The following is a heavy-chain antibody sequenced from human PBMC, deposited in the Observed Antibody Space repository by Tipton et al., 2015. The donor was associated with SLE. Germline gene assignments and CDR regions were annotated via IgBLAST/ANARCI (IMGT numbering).Heavy chain of an antibody. V-gene: IGHV3-49*04. D-gene: IGHD2-2*01. Sequence: SLRLSCLGSGFTFGDYAMSWVRQAPGKGLEWVGFIRSKDYGGTPEYAASVKGRFTISRDDSKNTVYLQMNNVKTEDTAVYYCTKDVDFPHCNSTSCSFLAYMDVWGKGTAVT. CDR2: IRSKDYGGTP. CDR1: GFTFGDYA. J-gene: IGHJ6*03. CDR3: TKDVDFPHCNSTSCSFLAYMDV.